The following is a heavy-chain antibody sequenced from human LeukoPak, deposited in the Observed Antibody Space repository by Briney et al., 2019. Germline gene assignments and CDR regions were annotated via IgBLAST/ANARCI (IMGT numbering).Heavy chain of an antibody. Sequence: GGSLRLSCAASGFTFSSYAMSWVRQAPGKGLEWVSAISGSGGSTYYADSVKGRFTISRDNSKNTLYLQMNSLRAEDTAVYYCAKDISSGVGIAVAGTGGEFDYWGQGTLVTVSS. V-gene: IGHV3-23*01. J-gene: IGHJ4*02. D-gene: IGHD6-19*01. CDR1: GFTFSSYA. CDR3: AKDISSGVGIAVAGTGGEFDY. CDR2: ISGSGGST.